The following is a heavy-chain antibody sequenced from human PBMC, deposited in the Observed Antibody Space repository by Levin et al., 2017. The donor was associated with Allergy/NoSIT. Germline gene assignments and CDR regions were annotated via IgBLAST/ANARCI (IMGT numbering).Heavy chain of an antibody. V-gene: IGHV3-7*01. D-gene: IGHD2-21*02. Sequence: GGSLRLSCTASGFTFSNYWTSWVRQAPGKGLEWVANIQQNGGDKYYVDSVKGRFTISRDNAKNSLYLQMNSLRAEDTAVYYCARDDVANCGGDYSTFDYWGQGTLVTVSS. CDR2: IQQNGGDK. CDR3: ARDDVANCGGDYSTFDY. J-gene: IGHJ4*02. CDR1: GFTFSNYW.